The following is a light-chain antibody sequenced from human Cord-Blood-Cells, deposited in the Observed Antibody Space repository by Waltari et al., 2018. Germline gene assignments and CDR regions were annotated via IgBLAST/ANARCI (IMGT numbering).Light chain of an antibody. CDR3: CSYAGSSTYV. CDR1: SNDVGGYNL. J-gene: IGLJ1*01. CDR2: EGR. V-gene: IGLV2-23*01. Sequence: QSALTQPPSVSGSPGQSITIPCTGTSNDVGGYNLVSWYQQHPGKAPKLMIYEGRQRPSGVSNRFAGSKSGNTASLTISVLQAEDEADYYCCSYAGSSTYVFGTGTKVTVL.